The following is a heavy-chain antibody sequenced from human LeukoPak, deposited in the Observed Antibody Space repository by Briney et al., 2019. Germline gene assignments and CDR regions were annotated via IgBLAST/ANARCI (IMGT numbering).Heavy chain of an antibody. CDR3: ARGLYYYDRSTYDDFDY. V-gene: IGHV1-46*01. D-gene: IGHD3-22*01. CDR1: GYPFSTYW. J-gene: IGHJ4*02. Sequence: ASVKVSCKAPGYPFSTYWLHWVRQAPGQGLERMGFVNPNDGARIYAQKFPGRITMTRDTSTNTVFMELSSLRSEDTAVYYCARGLYYYDRSTYDDFDYWGQGTLVTVSS. CDR2: VNPNDGAR.